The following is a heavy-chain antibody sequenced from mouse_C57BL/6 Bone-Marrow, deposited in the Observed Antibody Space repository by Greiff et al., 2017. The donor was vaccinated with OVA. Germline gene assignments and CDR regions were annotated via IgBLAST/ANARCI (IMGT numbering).Heavy chain of an antibody. CDR3: ARPGGYDRDLTY. J-gene: IGHJ3*01. CDR2: IWSDGST. V-gene: IGHV2-6*03. D-gene: IGHD2-2*01. Sequence: VKLMESGPGLVAPSQSLSITCTVSGFSLTSYGVHWVRQPPGKGLEWLVVIWSDGSTTYNSALKSRLSISKDNSKSQVFLKMNSLQTDDTAMYYCARPGGYDRDLTYWGQGTLVTVSA. CDR1: GFSLTSYG.